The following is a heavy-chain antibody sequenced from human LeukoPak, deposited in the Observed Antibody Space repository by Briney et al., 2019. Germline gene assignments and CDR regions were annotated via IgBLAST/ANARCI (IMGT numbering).Heavy chain of an antibody. J-gene: IGHJ4*02. CDR1: GYSFTGYY. CDR2: IIPIFGTA. Sequence: SVKVSCKASGYSFTGYYLDWVRQAPGQGLEWMGGIIPIFGTAKYAQRFQGRVTITADESTSTAYMELSRLRSEDTAVYFCARAFGSSWYAFDYWGPGTLVTVSS. D-gene: IGHD6-13*01. CDR3: ARAFGSSWYAFDY. V-gene: IGHV1-69*13.